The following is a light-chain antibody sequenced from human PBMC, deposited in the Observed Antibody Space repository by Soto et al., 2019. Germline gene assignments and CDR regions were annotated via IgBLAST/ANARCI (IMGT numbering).Light chain of an antibody. CDR2: DAS. J-gene: IGKJ1*01. CDR3: QQYNSYWT. Sequence: DIETTQSPSSLSSCVGDIFTITGRASQSISSWLAWYQQKPGKAPKLLIYDASSLESGVPSRFSGSGSGTEFTLTISSLQPDGFATYYCQQYNSYWTFGQGTKVDIK. V-gene: IGKV1-5*01. CDR1: QSISSW.